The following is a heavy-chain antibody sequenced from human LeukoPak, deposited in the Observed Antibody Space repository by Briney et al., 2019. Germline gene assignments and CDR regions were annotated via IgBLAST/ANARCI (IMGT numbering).Heavy chain of an antibody. V-gene: IGHV4-59*01. CDR1: GDSISTYY. Sequence: SETLSLTCAVSGDSISTYYWSWIRQPPGKGLEWIGYIYSSVTTNNNPSLRSRVTISLDTSKTQFSLRLSSVTAADTALYYCARVRNYPDAFDIWSHGTMVTVSS. D-gene: IGHD3-16*02. CDR3: ARVRNYPDAFDI. J-gene: IGHJ3*02. CDR2: IYSSVTT.